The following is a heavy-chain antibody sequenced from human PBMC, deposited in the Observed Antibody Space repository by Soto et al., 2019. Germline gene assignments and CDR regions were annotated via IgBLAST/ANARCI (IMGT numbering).Heavy chain of an antibody. Sequence: GGSLRLSCAASGFTFSSYGMHWVRQAPGKGLEWVAVISYDGSNKYYADSVKGRFTISRDNSKNTLYLQMNSLRAEDTAVYYCAKDISYGSGSSTPTSYYYYYYGMDVWGQGTTVTVSS. CDR1: GFTFSSYG. V-gene: IGHV3-30*18. D-gene: IGHD3-10*01. CDR2: ISYDGSNK. J-gene: IGHJ6*02. CDR3: AKDISYGSGSSTPTSYYYYYYGMDV.